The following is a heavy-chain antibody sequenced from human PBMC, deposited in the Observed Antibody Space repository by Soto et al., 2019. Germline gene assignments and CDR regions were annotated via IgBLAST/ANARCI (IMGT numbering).Heavy chain of an antibody. V-gene: IGHV4-59*01. J-gene: IGHJ4*02. D-gene: IGHD4-17*01. CDR3: ARRYGASFDY. CDR1: GGSISSYY. Sequence: SETLSLTCTVSGGSISSYYWSWIRQPPGKGLEWIGYIYHSGSSNYNPSLKSRVTILLDTSKNQLSLKLSSVTAADTAVYYCARRYGASFDYWGQGTLVTVSS. CDR2: IYHSGSS.